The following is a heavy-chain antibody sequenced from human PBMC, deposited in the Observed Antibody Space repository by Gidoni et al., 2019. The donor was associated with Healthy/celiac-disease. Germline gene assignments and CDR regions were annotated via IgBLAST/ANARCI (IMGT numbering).Heavy chain of an antibody. Sequence: QVQLVQSGAEVKKPGSSVKVSCKASGGTFSSYAISWVRQAPGQGLEWMGGIIPIFGTANYAQKFQGRVTITADESTSTAYMELSSLRSEDTAVYYCASPPGSSWGPSAEYFQHWGQGTLVTVSS. CDR1: GGTFSSYA. CDR2: IIPIFGTA. V-gene: IGHV1-69*01. J-gene: IGHJ1*01. D-gene: IGHD6-13*01. CDR3: ASPPGSSWGPSAEYFQH.